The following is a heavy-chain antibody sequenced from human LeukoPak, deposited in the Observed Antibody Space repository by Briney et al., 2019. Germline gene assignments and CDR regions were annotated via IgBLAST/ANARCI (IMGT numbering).Heavy chain of an antibody. CDR2: IIPIFGTA. D-gene: IGHD6-6*01. CDR3: AGDAVAARLRSYYYYMDV. V-gene: IGHV1-69*13. Sequence: SVKVSCKASGGTFSSYAISWVPQAPGQGLEWMGGIIPIFGTANYAQKFQGRVTITADESTSTAYMELSSLRSEDTAVYYCAGDAVAARLRSYYYYMDVWGKGTTVTVSS. J-gene: IGHJ6*03. CDR1: GGTFSSYA.